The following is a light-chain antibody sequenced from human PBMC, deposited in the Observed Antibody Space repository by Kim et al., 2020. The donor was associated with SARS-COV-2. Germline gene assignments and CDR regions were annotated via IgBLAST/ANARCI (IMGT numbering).Light chain of an antibody. Sequence: EIVMTQSPVTLSVSPGERATLSCRASQSVSSNLAWYQQKAGQTPRLLIYGASTRATGVPARFSGSGSGTEFTLTISSLQSEDFAVYYCQQYNAWPPGDSFGQGNKLEI. CDR1: QSVSSN. J-gene: IGKJ2*03. CDR3: QQYNAWPPGDS. CDR2: GAS. V-gene: IGKV3-15*01.